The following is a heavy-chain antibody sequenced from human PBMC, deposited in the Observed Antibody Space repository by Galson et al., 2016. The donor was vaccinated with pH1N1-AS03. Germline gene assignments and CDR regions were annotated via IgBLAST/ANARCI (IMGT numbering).Heavy chain of an antibody. CDR3: TRSRYYNTNLYYFDY. Sequence: PALVKPTQTLTLTCTFSGFSLSTRGVGVGWLRQPPGKALEWLALIYWDDDKLYNPSLKSRLTVTKDTSKNLVVLTLTDMDPVDTATYFCTRSRYYNTNLYYFDYWSHGTLVTVSS. D-gene: IGHD2/OR15-2a*01. V-gene: IGHV2-5*02. J-gene: IGHJ4*01. CDR2: IYWDDDK. CDR1: GFSLSTRGVG.